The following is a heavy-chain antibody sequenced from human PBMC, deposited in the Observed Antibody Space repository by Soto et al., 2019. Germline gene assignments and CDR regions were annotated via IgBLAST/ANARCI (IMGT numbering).Heavy chain of an antibody. CDR3: ARDPQYSTSSQVFDS. Sequence: QVQLVQSGAEVKKPGASVKVSCKASGYTFTTYGISWVRQAPGQGLEWMGRISTYNGNTKYAQKLQGRVTMTTHTSTSTAYLELRSLRSDDTAVYYCARDPQYSTSSQVFDSWGQGTLVTVSS. V-gene: IGHV1-18*01. CDR1: GYTFTTYG. J-gene: IGHJ4*02. D-gene: IGHD6-6*01. CDR2: ISTYNGNT.